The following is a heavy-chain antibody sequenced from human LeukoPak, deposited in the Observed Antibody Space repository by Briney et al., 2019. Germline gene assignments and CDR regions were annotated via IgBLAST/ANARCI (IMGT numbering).Heavy chain of an antibody. J-gene: IGHJ4*02. CDR1: GFTFSSYS. V-gene: IGHV3-21*01. CDR2: ISSSSSYI. Sequence: GGSLRLSCAASGFTFSSYSMNWVRQAPGKGLEWVSSISSSSSYIYYADSVKGRPTISRDNAKNSLYLQMDSLRAEDTAVYYCARTSQWLEADYWGQGTLVTVSS. D-gene: IGHD6-19*01. CDR3: ARTSQWLEADY.